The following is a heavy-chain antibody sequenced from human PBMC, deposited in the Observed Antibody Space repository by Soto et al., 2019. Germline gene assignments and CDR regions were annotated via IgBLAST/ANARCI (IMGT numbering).Heavy chain of an antibody. CDR1: EGNCVSYA. J-gene: IGHJ4*02. D-gene: IGHD3-16*01. CDR3: TKDLWPYLPAGGEFDS. CDR2: ISGSAGST. V-gene: IGHV3-23*01. Sequence: PGVLKRLRCRASEGNCVSYAGSWVRKTQGKGLEWVSAISGSAGSTYYADSVKGRFTISRDNSKNTLYLQMNSLRAEDTAVFYCTKDLWPYLPAGGEFDSWGQGTLVTVSS.